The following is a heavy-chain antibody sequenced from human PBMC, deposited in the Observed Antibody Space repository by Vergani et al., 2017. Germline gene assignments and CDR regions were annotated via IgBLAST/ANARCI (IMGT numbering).Heavy chain of an antibody. CDR2: ISSSSSYR. V-gene: IGHV3-21*01. D-gene: IGHD2-2*01. Sequence: EVQLVESGGGLVKPGGSLRLSCVASGFTFGSYSMNWVRQAPGKGLEWVSFISSSSSYRYYADSVKGRFTISRDNGEYSLLLQRNSLRPEDTAVYYCASGVPGYQLTTQYFQHWGQGTLVTVSS. CDR1: GFTFGSYS. J-gene: IGHJ1*01. CDR3: ASGVPGYQLTTQYFQH.